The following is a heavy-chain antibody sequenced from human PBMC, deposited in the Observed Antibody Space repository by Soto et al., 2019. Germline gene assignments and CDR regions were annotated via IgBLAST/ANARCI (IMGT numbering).Heavy chain of an antibody. CDR2: INHSGST. CDR1: GGSFSGYY. Sequence: ETLSLTCAVYGGSFSGYYWSWIRQPPGKGLEWIGEINHSGSTNYNPSLKSRVTISVDTSKNQFSLKLSSVTAADTAVYYCARSIAARLDFDYWGQGTLVTVSS. CDR3: ARSIAARLDFDY. D-gene: IGHD6-6*01. J-gene: IGHJ4*02. V-gene: IGHV4-34*01.